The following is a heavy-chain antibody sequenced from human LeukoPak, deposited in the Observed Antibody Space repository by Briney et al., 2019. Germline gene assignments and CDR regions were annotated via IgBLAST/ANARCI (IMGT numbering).Heavy chain of an antibody. CDR1: GFTFSSYG. CDR3: AKDRGGDCCGMDV. V-gene: IGHV3-30*18. D-gene: IGHD2-21*01. Sequence: GRSLRLSCAASGFTFSSYGMHWVRQAPGKGLEWVAVISYDGSNKYYADSVKGRFTISRDNSKNTLYLQMNSLRAEDTAVYYCAKDRGGDCCGMDVWGQGTTVTVSS. J-gene: IGHJ6*02. CDR2: ISYDGSNK.